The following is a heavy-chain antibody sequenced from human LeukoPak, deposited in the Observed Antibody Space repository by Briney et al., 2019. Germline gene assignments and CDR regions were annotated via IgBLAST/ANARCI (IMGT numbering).Heavy chain of an antibody. J-gene: IGHJ4*02. Sequence: GGSLRLSCAASGFTFSHYYMHWVRQAPGKGLVWVSHINSDGSNINYADSVKGRFTVSRDNAKNTLYLQMNSLRAEDTAVYYCARDLSGLAGYTYGRGIDYWGQGTLVTVSS. D-gene: IGHD5-18*01. V-gene: IGHV3-74*01. CDR1: GFTFSHYY. CDR3: ARDLSGLAGYTYGRGIDY. CDR2: INSDGSNI.